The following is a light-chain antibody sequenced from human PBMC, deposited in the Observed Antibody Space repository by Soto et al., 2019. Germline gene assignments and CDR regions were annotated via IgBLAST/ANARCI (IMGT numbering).Light chain of an antibody. Sequence: ESGCTQSPGTXSLSPWXXSXLXFRASQSASSYLAWYQQTPGQAPRLLIYDASNRATGIPARFSGSGSGTDFTLTIISLQPEDFAGYYCQQRSNWPPAFGQGTRLEIK. CDR1: QSASSY. CDR3: QQRSNWPPA. V-gene: IGKV3-11*01. J-gene: IGKJ5*01. CDR2: DAS.